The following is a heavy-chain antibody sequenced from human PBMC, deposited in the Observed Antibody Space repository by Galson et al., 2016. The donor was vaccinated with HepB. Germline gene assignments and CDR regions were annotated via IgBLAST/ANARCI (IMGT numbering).Heavy chain of an antibody. Sequence: SLRLSCAASGFTFSSYGMNWVRQAPGKGLEWVAVIWYDGSNKYYADSVKGRFTISRDNSKNTLYLQMNSLRAEDTAVYYCARDGGTGLYAFDIWGQGTMVTVSS. CDR2: IWYDGSNK. V-gene: IGHV3-33*01. J-gene: IGHJ3*02. CDR3: ARDGGTGLYAFDI. D-gene: IGHD1-1*01. CDR1: GFTFSSYG.